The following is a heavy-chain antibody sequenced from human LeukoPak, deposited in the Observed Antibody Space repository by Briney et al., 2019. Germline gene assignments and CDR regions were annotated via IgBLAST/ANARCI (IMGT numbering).Heavy chain of an antibody. Sequence: PGGSLRLSCAASGFTFSDYYMSWIRQAPGKGLEWVSAISDSDGNTYYADSVKGRFTISRDNSKNTLYLQMNSLRAEDTAVYYCASALRIYYYFDYWGQGTLVTVSS. CDR3: ASALRIYYYFDY. D-gene: IGHD1-26*01. CDR1: GFTFSDYY. CDR2: ISDSDGNT. V-gene: IGHV3-23*01. J-gene: IGHJ4*02.